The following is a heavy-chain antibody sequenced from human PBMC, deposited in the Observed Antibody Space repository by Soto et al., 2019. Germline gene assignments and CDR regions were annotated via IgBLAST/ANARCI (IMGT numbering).Heavy chain of an antibody. V-gene: IGHV1-18*04. Sequence: QVQLVQSGAEVKKPGASVKVSCKDSGYTFTSYGILWVRQAPGQGLEWMGWISVYNGNTDYAQKCQGRVTMTTDTSTSTAYVELRSLRSDDTAVYYCATSCDSGFDPWGQGTLVTVSS. J-gene: IGHJ5*02. CDR2: ISVYNGNT. D-gene: IGHD3-10*01. CDR1: GYTFTSYG. CDR3: ATSCDSGFDP.